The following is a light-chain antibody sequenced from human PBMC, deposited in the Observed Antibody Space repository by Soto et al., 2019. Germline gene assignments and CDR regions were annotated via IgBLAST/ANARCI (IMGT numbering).Light chain of an antibody. CDR1: QSISSY. J-gene: IGKJ2*01. CDR2: AAS. Sequence: DIQMTQSPSSLSASVGDRVTITCRASQSISSYLNWYQQKPGKAPKLLIYAASSLQSGVPSRFSGSGSGTDFTLTISSLQPEYFATYYCQQSYSTPDTFVQGTKLEIK. CDR3: QQSYSTPDT. V-gene: IGKV1-39*01.